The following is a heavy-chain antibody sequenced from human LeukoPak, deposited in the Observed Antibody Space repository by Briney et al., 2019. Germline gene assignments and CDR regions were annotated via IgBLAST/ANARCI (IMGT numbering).Heavy chain of an antibody. D-gene: IGHD5-18*01. CDR2: INPNSGGT. CDR1: GYTFTGYY. CDR3: AREAPKWIQLRRNWFDP. J-gene: IGHJ5*02. V-gene: IGHV1-2*02. Sequence: ASVKVSCKASGYTFTGYYMHWVRQAPGQGLEWMGWINPNSGGTNYAQKFQGRVTMTRDTSISTAYMELSRLRSDDTAVYYCAREAPKWIQLRRNWFDPWGQGTLVTVSS.